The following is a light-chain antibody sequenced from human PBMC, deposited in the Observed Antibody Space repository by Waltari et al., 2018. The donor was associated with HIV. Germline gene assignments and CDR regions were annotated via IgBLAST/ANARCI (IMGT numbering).Light chain of an antibody. CDR1: QSFSSW. Sequence: IQMTQSPYTLSASVGDSVTITCRASQSFSSWLAWYQQKPGKAPKLLIYKASILESGVPSRFSGSGSGTEFTLTISSLQPDDFATYYCQQYNSYSITFGQGTRLEIK. V-gene: IGKV1-5*03. J-gene: IGKJ5*01. CDR2: KAS. CDR3: QQYNSYSIT.